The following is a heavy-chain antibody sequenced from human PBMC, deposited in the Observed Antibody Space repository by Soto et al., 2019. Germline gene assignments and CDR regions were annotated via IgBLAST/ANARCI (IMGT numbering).Heavy chain of an antibody. CDR3: ARDRLGGWFDP. Sequence: EVQLVESGGGLVQPGGSLRLSCAASGFTVSINFMSWVRQAAGKGLEWVSVIYSGGSTYYADSVKGRFTISRHNSKNTLYLQMNSMRAEDTAVYYCARDRLGGWFDPWGQGTLVTVSS. CDR1: GFTVSINF. V-gene: IGHV3-53*04. CDR2: IYSGGST. J-gene: IGHJ5*02. D-gene: IGHD3-3*01.